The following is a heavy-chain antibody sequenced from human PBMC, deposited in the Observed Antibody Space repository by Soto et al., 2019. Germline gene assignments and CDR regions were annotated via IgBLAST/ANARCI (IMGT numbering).Heavy chain of an antibody. J-gene: IGHJ4*02. V-gene: IGHV1-3*01. CDR3: AKEKGVVIKYYFDY. Sequence: ASVKVSCKASGYTFTSYSMHWVRQAPGQRLEWMGWINAGNGNTKYSQKFQGRVTISRDTSASTAYMELSSLRSEDTAVYYCAKEKGVVIKYYFDYWGQGTLVTVSS. D-gene: IGHD3-3*01. CDR1: GYTFTSYS. CDR2: INAGNGNT.